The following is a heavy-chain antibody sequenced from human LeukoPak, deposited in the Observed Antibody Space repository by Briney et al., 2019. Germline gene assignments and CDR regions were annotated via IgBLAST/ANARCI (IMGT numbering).Heavy chain of an antibody. D-gene: IGHD2-2*01. J-gene: IGHJ5*02. V-gene: IGHV1-8*01. CDR3: ARAPFCSSTGCFYWFDP. Sequence: ASVEVSCKASGYAFTSYDISWVRQATGQGLEWMGWMRPNSGNTGYAQKFQGRVTMTRNTSISTAYMELSSLRSEDTAVYYCARAPFCSSTGCFYWFDPWGQGTLVTVSS. CDR2: MRPNSGNT. CDR1: GYAFTSYD.